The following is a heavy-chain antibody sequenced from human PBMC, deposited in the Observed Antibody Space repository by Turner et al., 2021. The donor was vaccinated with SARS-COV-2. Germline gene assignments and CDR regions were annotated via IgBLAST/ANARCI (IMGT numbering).Heavy chain of an antibody. Sequence: QVQLQQWGAGLLKPSETLSLTCAVYGGSFSGYYWTWIRQPPGKGLEWIGEINHSGSTNYNPSLKSRVTISVDTSKNQFSLKLSSVTAADTAVYYCARGATLQYYFDYWGRGTLVTVSS. D-gene: IGHD4-4*01. J-gene: IGHJ4*02. CDR2: INHSGST. V-gene: IGHV4-34*01. CDR1: GGSFSGYY. CDR3: ARGATLQYYFDY.